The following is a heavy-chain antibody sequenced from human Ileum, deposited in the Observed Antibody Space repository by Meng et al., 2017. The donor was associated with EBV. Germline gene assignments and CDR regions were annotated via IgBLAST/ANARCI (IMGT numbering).Heavy chain of an antibody. V-gene: IGHV4-4*02. Sequence: GRWRGGGAGRGQASGAGAFSCGVSGASVGGGCGGRWGGQPPEKGLEWIGEIYHSGSTNYNPSLKSRLTLSVDKSKSQFSLELISVTAADTAVYYCARGRRFGSGRYALDYWGQGTLVTVSS. D-gene: IGHD3-10*01. CDR2: IYHSGST. J-gene: IGHJ4*02. CDR3: ARGRRFGSGRYALDY. CDR1: GASVGGGCG.